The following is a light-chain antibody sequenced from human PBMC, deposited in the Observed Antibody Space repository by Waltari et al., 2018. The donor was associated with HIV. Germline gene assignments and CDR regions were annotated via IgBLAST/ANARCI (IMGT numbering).Light chain of an antibody. Sequence: QSALTQPASVSGSPGQSITLSCTGTSSEVGGYNYVSWYQQHPGKAPKLMIYDVSNRPSGVSNRFSGSKSGNTASLTISGLQAEDEADYYCSSYTSSSTPYVVFGGGTKLTVL. J-gene: IGLJ2*01. CDR1: SSEVGGYNY. CDR3: SSYTSSSTPYVV. CDR2: DVS. V-gene: IGLV2-14*03.